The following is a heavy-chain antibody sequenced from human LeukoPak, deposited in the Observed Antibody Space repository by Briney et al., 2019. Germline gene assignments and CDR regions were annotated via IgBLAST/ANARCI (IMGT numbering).Heavy chain of an antibody. J-gene: IGHJ4*02. CDR2: INTDGSST. CDR3: ASITGTTALGD. Sequence: GESLRLSWAASGFTVSSYWMHWVRQAPGKGLVWVARINTDGSSTSYADSVKGRFTISRDNAKSTLCLQMNSLRAEDTAVYYCASITGTTALGDWGQGTLVTVSS. CDR1: GFTVSSYW. D-gene: IGHD1-20*01. V-gene: IGHV3-74*01.